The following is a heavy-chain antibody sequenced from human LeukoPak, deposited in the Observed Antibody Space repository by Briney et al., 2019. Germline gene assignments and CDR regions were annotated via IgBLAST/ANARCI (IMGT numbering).Heavy chain of an antibody. CDR3: ARDYAYYYMDV. CDR2: IYTSGIT. V-gene: IGHV4-61*02. J-gene: IGHJ6*03. CDR1: GGSISSGSYY. Sequence: PSQTLSLTCTVSGGSISSGSYYWTWIRQPAGKGLEWIGRIYTSGITNYNPSLKSRVTISVDTSKNQFSLKLSSVTAADTAVYYCARDYAYYYMDVWGKGTTVTVSS. D-gene: IGHD3-16*01.